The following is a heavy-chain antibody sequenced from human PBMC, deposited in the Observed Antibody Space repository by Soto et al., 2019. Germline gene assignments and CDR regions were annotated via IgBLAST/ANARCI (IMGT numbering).Heavy chain of an antibody. CDR1: GYTLTGLS. V-gene: IGHV1-24*01. Sequence: GASVKVSCKVSGYTLTGLSMHWVRQAPGKGLEWMGGFDPEDGETIYAQKFQGRVTMTEGTSTDTAYMELSSLRSEDTAVYYCAGGSYYYYGMDVWGQGTTVTVSS. D-gene: IGHD1-26*01. CDR3: AGGSYYYYGMDV. CDR2: FDPEDGET. J-gene: IGHJ6*02.